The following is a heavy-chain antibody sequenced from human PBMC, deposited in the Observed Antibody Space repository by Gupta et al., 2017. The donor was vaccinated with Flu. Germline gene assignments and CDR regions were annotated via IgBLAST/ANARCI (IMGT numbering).Heavy chain of an antibody. CDR1: GGTFSSYA. D-gene: IGHD1-26*01. Sequence: QVQLVQSGAEVKTPGSSVKVSCKASGGTFSSYAISWVRQAPGQGLEWMGGIIPIFGTANYAQKFQGRVTITADKSTSTAYMELSSLRSEDTAVYYCGGSPRLGYYYYGMDVWGQGTTVTVSS. CDR3: GGSPRLGYYYYGMDV. V-gene: IGHV1-69*06. CDR2: IIPIFGTA. J-gene: IGHJ6*02.